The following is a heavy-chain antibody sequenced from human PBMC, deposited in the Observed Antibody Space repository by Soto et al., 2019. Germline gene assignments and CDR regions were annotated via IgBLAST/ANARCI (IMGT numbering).Heavy chain of an antibody. CDR2: MSPNSGAT. D-gene: IGHD2-15*01. V-gene: IGHV1-8*01. J-gene: IGHJ6*02. CDR1: GYTFTTYD. Sequence: QVQLVQSGAEVTKPGASVKVSCKASGYTFTTYDINWVRQATGQGLEWLRWMSPNSGATGYAPKFLARVTMTRDTSTTTASIELSNPRSEYTAMYYCARVIDAAADVWGQGPSVSVS. CDR3: ARVIDAAADV.